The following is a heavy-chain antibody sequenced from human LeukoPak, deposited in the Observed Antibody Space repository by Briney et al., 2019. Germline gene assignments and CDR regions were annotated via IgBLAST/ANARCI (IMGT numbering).Heavy chain of an antibody. Sequence: ASVKVSCKASGSTFTSYYMHWVRQAPGQGLEWMGIINPSDYSTIYAQKFQGRVSMTRDTSTSTVYMELSSLRCEDTAVYYCARDLESATYDYGAYWGQGTLVTVSS. V-gene: IGHV1-46*01. D-gene: IGHD2-8*01. CDR3: ARDLESATYDYGAY. CDR1: GSTFTSYY. J-gene: IGHJ4*02. CDR2: INPSDYST.